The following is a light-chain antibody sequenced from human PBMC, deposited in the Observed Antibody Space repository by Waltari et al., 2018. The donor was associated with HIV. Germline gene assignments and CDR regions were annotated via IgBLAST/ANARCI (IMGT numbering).Light chain of an antibody. Sequence: SFELTQPPSVSVSPGQTASITCSGDKLGDKYSCWYQQKPGQSPVLVIYEDTKRPSGIPERFPASNSGQTATLTISGTQAMDEADYYCQTWDSTTVVFGGGTKLTVL. CDR2: EDT. V-gene: IGLV3-1*01. CDR1: KLGDKY. CDR3: QTWDSTTVV. J-gene: IGLJ2*01.